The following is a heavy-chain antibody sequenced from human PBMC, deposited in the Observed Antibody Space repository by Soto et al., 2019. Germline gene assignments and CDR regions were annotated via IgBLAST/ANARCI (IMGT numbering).Heavy chain of an antibody. CDR3: ARIHHSSSAPIY. Sequence: SGGSMRLSCAPSAFTLSSYEMNWVRQAPGKGLEWISYISNSGSTIYYTDSVTGRFTISRDNAKNSLYLQLNSLTAEHTAVYFCARIHHSSSAPIYWGQGALVTVSS. D-gene: IGHD6-6*01. J-gene: IGHJ4*02. CDR2: ISNSGSTI. CDR1: AFTLSSYE. V-gene: IGHV3-48*03.